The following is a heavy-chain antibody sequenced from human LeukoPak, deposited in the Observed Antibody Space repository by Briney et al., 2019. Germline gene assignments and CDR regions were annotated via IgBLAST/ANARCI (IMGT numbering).Heavy chain of an antibody. V-gene: IGHV3-64D*09. Sequence: PGGSLRLSCSASGFTFRTYAMHWVRQAPGKGLEYVSAIGSNGDSTFYADSVKGRFTISRDKSKKTLYLQMSSLREEDTAVYYCVKVGSAAGPGDFDYWGQGTLVTVSS. D-gene: IGHD6-13*01. CDR3: VKVGSAAGPGDFDY. J-gene: IGHJ4*02. CDR1: GFTFRTYA. CDR2: IGSNGDST.